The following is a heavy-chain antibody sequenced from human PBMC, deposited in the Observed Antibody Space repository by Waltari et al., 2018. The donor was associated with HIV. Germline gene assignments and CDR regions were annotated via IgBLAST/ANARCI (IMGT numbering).Heavy chain of an antibody. CDR1: GDAIKNDY. CDR2: ISYSGST. CDR3: ARGRRWLQFHGHYYFDY. J-gene: IGHJ4*02. V-gene: IGHV4-59*01. Sequence: QVQLQESGPGLVKPSETLSLTCNVSGDAIKNDYWNWIRQPPGKELEWIGYISYSGSTKYGPLKSRVTLSMVSSKNQFSLKLRSVTAADTAVYFCARGRRWLQFHGHYYFDYWGQGTLVTVSS. D-gene: IGHD3-10*01.